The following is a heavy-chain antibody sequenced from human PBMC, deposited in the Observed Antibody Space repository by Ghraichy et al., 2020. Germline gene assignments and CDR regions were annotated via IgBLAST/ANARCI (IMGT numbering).Heavy chain of an antibody. Sequence: GGSLRLSCVGSGFPFSSYSFNWVRQSPGKGLEWVSSITGSGRTKSYADSVKGRFTISRDNAQNSLYLQMNSLRDEDTAVYYCARGSRGVRFYYCDGMDVWGQGTTVTVAS. CDR2: ITGSGRTK. D-gene: IGHD4-17*01. CDR3: ARGSRGVRFYYCDGMDV. CDR1: GFPFSSYS. V-gene: IGHV3-48*02. J-gene: IGHJ6*02.